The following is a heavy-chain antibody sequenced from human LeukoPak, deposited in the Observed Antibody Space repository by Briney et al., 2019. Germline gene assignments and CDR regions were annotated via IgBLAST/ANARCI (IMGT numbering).Heavy chain of an antibody. CDR2: ISSTGGTI. D-gene: IGHD4-17*01. V-gene: IGHV3-48*01. CDR1: GFTFSNYL. CDR3: ARRSPTTVTTYTFDY. Sequence: GGSLRLSCVGSGFTFSNYLMNWVRQASGKGLEWVSFISSTGGTIYYADAVKGRFTVSRDNAKNSLYLQMNSLRAEDTAVYYCARRSPTTVTTYTFDYWGQGTLVTVSS. J-gene: IGHJ4*02.